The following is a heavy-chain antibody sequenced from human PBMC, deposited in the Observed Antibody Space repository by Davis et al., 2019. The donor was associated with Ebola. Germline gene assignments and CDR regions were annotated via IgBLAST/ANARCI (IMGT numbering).Heavy chain of an antibody. J-gene: IGHJ4*02. CDR1: GDSIRSGAYS. CDR3: ASFPSIEFHDY. V-gene: IGHV4-30-4*07. CDR2: IYYSGST. Sequence: SETLSLTCTVSGDSIRSGAYSWSWIRQPPGQGLEWIGYIYYSGSTYYTPSLKSRVAISVDTSSNQFSLKLSSVTAADTAVYYCASFPSIEFHDYWGQGTLVTVSS. D-gene: IGHD1-26*01.